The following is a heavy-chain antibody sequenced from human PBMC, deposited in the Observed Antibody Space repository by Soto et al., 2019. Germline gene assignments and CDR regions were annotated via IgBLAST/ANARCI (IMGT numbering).Heavy chain of an antibody. CDR1: GGTFSSYA. V-gene: IGHV1-69*06. CDR3: TRGWETVGTTTPFAY. Sequence: QVQLVQSGAEVKKPGSSVKVSCKASGGTFSSYAISWVRQAPGQGLEWMGGIIPIFGTANYAQKFQGRVAITADNCTRTAYMELNSLRSEDTALYYCTRGWETVGTTTPFAYWGQGTLVTVSS. CDR2: IIPIFGTA. J-gene: IGHJ4*02. D-gene: IGHD1-26*01.